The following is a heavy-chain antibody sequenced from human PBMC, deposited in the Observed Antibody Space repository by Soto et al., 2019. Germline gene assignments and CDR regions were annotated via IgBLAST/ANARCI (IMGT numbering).Heavy chain of an antibody. D-gene: IGHD3-3*01. CDR3: ARSRVVFEYYYYYMDV. V-gene: IGHV4-39*01. J-gene: IGHJ6*03. Sequence: SEILSLTCTVSGGSISSSSYYWGWIRQPPGKGLEWIGSIYYSGSTYYNPSLKSRVTISVDTSKNQFSLKLSSVTAADTAVYYCARSRVVFEYYYYYMDVWGKGTTVTVSS. CDR2: IYYSGST. CDR1: GGSISSSSYY.